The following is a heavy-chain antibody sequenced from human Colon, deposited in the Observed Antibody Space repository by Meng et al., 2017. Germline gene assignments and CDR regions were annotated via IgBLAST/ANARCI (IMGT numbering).Heavy chain of an antibody. V-gene: IGHV4-61*01. CDR2: IYYTGST. CDR3: ARGPLDY. J-gene: IGHJ4*02. CDR1: GGSVSSGSYY. Sequence: QVPLQESGPGLVMPSESLSLTCTFSGGSVSSGSYYWSWIRQPPGKGLEWIGYIYYTGSTNYNPSLKSRVTISVDTSKNQFSLKLSSVTAADTAVYYCARGPLDYWGQGTLVTVSS.